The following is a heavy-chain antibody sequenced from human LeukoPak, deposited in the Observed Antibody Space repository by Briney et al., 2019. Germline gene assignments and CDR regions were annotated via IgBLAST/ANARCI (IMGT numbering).Heavy chain of an antibody. J-gene: IGHJ5*02. CDR1: GGSISSSSYY. CDR3: ARHHYGDYRYAWFDP. Sequence: PSETLSLTCTVSGGSISSSSYYGGWIRQPPGKGLEWIGRIYYSGSTYYNPSLKSRVTISVDTSKNQFSLKLSSVTAADTAVSYCARHHYGDYRYAWFDPWGQGTLVTVSS. D-gene: IGHD4-17*01. V-gene: IGHV4-39*01. CDR2: IYYSGST.